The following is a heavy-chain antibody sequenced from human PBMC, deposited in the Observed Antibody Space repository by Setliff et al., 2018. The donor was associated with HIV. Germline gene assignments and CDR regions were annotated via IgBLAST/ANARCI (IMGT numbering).Heavy chain of an antibody. D-gene: IGHD3-10*01. CDR2: IYARGST. V-gene: IGHV4-38-2*02. Sequence: SETLSLTCAVSGYAISSGYYWGWIRRPPGRGLEWIGSIYARGSTYYNPSLKSRVTISVDTSKNQFSLKLSSVTAADTAVYYCARELLRSWDGSENSYKPYYFDYWGQGTLVTVSS. CDR1: GYAISSGYY. J-gene: IGHJ4*02. CDR3: ARELLRSWDGSENSYKPYYFDY.